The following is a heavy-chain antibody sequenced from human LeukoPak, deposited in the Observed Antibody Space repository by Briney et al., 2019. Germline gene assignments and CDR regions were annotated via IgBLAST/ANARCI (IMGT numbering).Heavy chain of an antibody. J-gene: IGHJ4*02. CDR3: ARGVLYDSSSSSGY. CDR1: GFTFSSYS. CDR2: ISSSSSTI. V-gene: IGHV3-48*01. D-gene: IGHD6-6*01. Sequence: GGSLRLSCAASGFTFSSYSMNWVRQAPGKELEWVSYISSSSSTIYYADSVKGRFTISRDNAKNSLYLQMNSLRAEDTAVYYCARGVLYDSSSSSGYWGQGTLVTVSS.